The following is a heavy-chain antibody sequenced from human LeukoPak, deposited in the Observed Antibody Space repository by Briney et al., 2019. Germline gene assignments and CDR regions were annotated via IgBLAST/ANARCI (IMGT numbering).Heavy chain of an antibody. CDR2: ISSSDSTI. J-gene: IGHJ4*02. D-gene: IGHD2-15*01. Sequence: PGGSLRLSCAASGFTFSSYEMHWVRQAPGKGLEWVSYISSSDSTIYYADSVKGRFTISRDNAKNSLYLQMNSLRAEDTAVYYCARAAVLLPAFLYYFDYWGQGTLVTVSS. V-gene: IGHV3-48*03. CDR1: GFTFSSYE. CDR3: ARAAVLLPAFLYYFDY.